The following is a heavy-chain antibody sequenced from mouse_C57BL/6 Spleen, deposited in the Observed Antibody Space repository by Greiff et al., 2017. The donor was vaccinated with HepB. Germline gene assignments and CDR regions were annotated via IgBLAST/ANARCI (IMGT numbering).Heavy chain of an antibody. CDR1: GFNIKDDY. V-gene: IGHV14-4*01. CDR2: IDPENGDT. CDR3: TTSNYGSSFFAY. D-gene: IGHD1-1*01. J-gene: IGHJ3*01. Sequence: EVQLQQSGAELVRPGASVKLSCTASGFNIKDDYMHWVKQRPEQGLEWIGWIDPENGDTEYASKFQGKATITAATSSNTAYLQLSSLTSEDTAVYYCTTSNYGSSFFAYWGQGTLVTVSA.